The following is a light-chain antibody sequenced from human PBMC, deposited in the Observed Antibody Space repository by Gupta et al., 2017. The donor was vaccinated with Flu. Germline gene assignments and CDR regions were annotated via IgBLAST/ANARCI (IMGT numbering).Light chain of an antibody. CDR3: AAWDDSMDAYV. CDR1: TSNIGRNT. J-gene: IGLJ1*01. Sequence: QSVVTQTPSVSGPPGQRVTMSCSGSTSNIGRNTVAWYQHLPGAAPRLVIFNNNDRPSGVPDRFSGAKYGASASLSTSGLQAGEEADYYCAAWDDSMDAYVFGTGTKVSVL. V-gene: IGLV1-44*01. CDR2: NNN.